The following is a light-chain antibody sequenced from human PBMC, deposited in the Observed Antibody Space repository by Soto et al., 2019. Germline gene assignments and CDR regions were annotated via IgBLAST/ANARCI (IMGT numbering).Light chain of an antibody. CDR2: SAS. J-gene: IGKJ5*01. CDR1: QSVSKS. CDR3: QQYNNWPPIT. Sequence: EIVMTQSPATLSVSTGERATLSCRASQSVSKSLAWYQQKPGQAPRLLIYSASTRATGIPARFSGSGSETEFTLTISSLQSEDFAVYYCQQYNNWPPITFGQGTRLEIK. V-gene: IGKV3-15*01.